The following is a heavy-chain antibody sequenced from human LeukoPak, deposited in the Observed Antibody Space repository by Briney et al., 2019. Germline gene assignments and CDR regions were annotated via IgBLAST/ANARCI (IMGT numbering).Heavy chain of an antibody. Sequence: PSETPSLTCAVYGGSFSGYYWSWIRQPPGKGLEWIGEINHSGSTHYNPSLKSRVTISVDTSKNQFSLKVSSVTAADTAVYYCARGITEWLVKGSFDYWGQGTLATVSS. CDR2: INHSGST. CDR1: GGSFSGYY. D-gene: IGHD6-19*01. J-gene: IGHJ4*02. CDR3: ARGITEWLVKGSFDY. V-gene: IGHV4-34*01.